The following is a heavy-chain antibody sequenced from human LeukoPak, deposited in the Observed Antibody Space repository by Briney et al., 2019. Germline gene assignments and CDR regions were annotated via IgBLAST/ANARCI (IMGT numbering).Heavy chain of an antibody. V-gene: IGHV1-2*02. J-gene: IGHJ4*02. Sequence: GASVKVSCKASGYTFTGYYMHWVRQAPGRGLEWMGWINPNSGGTNYAQKFQGRVTMTRDTSISTAYMELSRLRSDDTAVYYCARSLGETPLTSFDYWGQGTLVAVSS. CDR1: GYTFTGYY. D-gene: IGHD3-10*01. CDR3: ARSLGETPLTSFDY. CDR2: INPNSGGT.